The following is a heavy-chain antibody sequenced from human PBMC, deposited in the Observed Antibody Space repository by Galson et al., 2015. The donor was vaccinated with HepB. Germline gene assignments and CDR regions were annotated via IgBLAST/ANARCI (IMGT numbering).Heavy chain of an antibody. CDR2: ISGSGGST. CDR1: GFTFSSYA. Sequence: SLRLSCAASGFTFSSYAMSWVRQAPGKGLEWVSAISGSGGSTYYADSVKGRFTISRDNSKNTLYLQMNSLRAEDTAVYYCAKDSGPGWYYDSSGFLVSWGQGTLVTVSS. D-gene: IGHD3-22*01. J-gene: IGHJ5*02. CDR3: AKDSGPGWYYDSSGFLVS. V-gene: IGHV3-23*01.